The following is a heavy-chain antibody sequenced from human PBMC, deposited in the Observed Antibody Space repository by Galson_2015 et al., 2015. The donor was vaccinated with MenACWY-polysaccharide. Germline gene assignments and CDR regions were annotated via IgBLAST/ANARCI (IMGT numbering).Heavy chain of an antibody. CDR3: ARGHYGMDV. J-gene: IGHJ6*02. CDR2: IKKDGSEK. Sequence: SLRLSCAASGYTFSSYWMTWVRPAPGKGLEWGANIKKDGSEKYYVYSVKGRFTISRDNAKNSLYLQMHSLRAEDTAVYSFARGHYGMDVWGQGTTVTVSS. CDR1: GYTFSSYW. V-gene: IGHV3-7*01.